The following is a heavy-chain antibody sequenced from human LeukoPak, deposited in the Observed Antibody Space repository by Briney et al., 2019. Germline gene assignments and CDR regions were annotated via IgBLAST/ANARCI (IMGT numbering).Heavy chain of an antibody. J-gene: IGHJ4*02. V-gene: IGHV3-53*01. Sequence: PGGSLRLSCAASGHIFSTNYMNWVRQAPGKGLEWGSDIYSGGSTDYSDSVKGRFTISRDNTKNTLYLQMNSLRAEDTAMYYCAREKGILWGQGTLVTVSS. CDR1: GHIFSTNY. CDR2: IYSGGST. CDR3: AREKGIL.